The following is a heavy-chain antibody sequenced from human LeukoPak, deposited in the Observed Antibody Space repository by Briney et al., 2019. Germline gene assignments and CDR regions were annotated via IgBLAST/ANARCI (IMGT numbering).Heavy chain of an antibody. CDR2: ITPIFGTA. CDR3: ARDGWNDAKWFDP. V-gene: IGHV1-69*13. D-gene: IGHD1-1*01. Sequence: ASVKVSCKASGGTFSSYAISWVRQAPGQGLEWMGGITPIFGTANYAQKFQGRVTITADESTSTAYMELSSLRSEDTAVYYCARDGWNDAKWFDPWGQGTLVTVSS. J-gene: IGHJ5*02. CDR1: GGTFSSYA.